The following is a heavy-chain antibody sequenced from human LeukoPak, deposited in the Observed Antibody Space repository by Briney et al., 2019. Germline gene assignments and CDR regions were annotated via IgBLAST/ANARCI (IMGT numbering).Heavy chain of an antibody. CDR1: GFTFSSYA. J-gene: IGHJ4*02. Sequence: GGSLRLSCAASGFTFSSYAMHWVRQAPGKGXXXXXXISYDGSNKYYADSVKGRFTISRDNSKNTLYLQMNSLRAEDTAVYYCARDLTLYSYGSSVDYWGQGTLVTVSS. V-gene: IGHV3-30-3*01. D-gene: IGHD5-18*01. CDR3: ARDLTLYSYGSSVDY. CDR2: ISYDGSNK.